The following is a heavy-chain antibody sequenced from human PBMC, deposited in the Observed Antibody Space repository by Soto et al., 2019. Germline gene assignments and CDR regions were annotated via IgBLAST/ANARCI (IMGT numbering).Heavy chain of an antibody. CDR1: GFTFSVYG. CDR2: ISGSGGST. Sequence: AGSLKLCYASSGFTFSVYGMTLVRQDPGKGLEWVSAISGSGGSTYYADSVKGRFTISRDNSKNTLYLQMNSLRAEDTAVYYCANTGDRTRVFDIWGQGTMVTVSS. D-gene: IGHD1-1*01. CDR3: ANTGDRTRVFDI. V-gene: IGHV3-23*01. J-gene: IGHJ3*02.